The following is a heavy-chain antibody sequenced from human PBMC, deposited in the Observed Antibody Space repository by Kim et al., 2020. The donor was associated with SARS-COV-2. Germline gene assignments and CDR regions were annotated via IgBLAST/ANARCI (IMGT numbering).Heavy chain of an antibody. Sequence: GESLKISCKGSGYSFSSYSITWVRQMPGKGLEWMGRIDPSDSYTYYSPSFQGHVTISADKSISTAYLQWSSLKASDTAMYYCARHWAAGINYYYGVDVWGQGTTVTVSS. J-gene: IGHJ6*02. CDR2: IDPSDSYT. CDR3: ARHWAAGINYYYGVDV. V-gene: IGHV5-10-1*01. CDR1: GYSFSSYS. D-gene: IGHD6-13*01.